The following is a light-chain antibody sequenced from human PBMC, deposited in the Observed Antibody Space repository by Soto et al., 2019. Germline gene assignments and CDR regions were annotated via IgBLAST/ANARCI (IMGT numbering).Light chain of an antibody. Sequence: QSALTQPPSASGSPGQSVAISCTGTSSDVGGYNYVSWYQQYPGKAPKLMIYEVTKRPSGVPDRFSGSKSGNTASLTVSGLQAEDEAEYYCSSYAGTFWVFGGGTKVTVL. CDR3: SSYAGTFWV. CDR1: SSDVGGYNY. CDR2: EVT. J-gene: IGLJ3*02. V-gene: IGLV2-8*01.